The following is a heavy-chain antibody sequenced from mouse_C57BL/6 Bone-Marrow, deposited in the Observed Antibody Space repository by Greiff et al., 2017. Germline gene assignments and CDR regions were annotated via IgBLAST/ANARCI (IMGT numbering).Heavy chain of an antibody. V-gene: IGHV1-62-2*01. CDR1: GYTFTEYT. D-gene: IGHD2-4*01. J-gene: IGHJ4*01. CDR3: ARHPYYDYDLYYAMDY. CDR2: FYPGSGSI. Sequence: QVTLKVSGAELVKPGASVKLSCKASGYTFTEYTIHWVKQRSGQGLAWIGWFYPGSGSIKYNEKFKDKATLTADKSSSTVYMELSRLTSEDSAVYFCARHPYYDYDLYYAMDYWGQGTSVTVSS.